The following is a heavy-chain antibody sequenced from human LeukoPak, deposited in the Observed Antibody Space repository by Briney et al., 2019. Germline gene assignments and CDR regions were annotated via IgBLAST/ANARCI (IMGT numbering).Heavy chain of an antibody. CDR1: GFTFDDYA. D-gene: IGHD1-1*01. CDR3: ARDRTSRILDY. J-gene: IGHJ4*02. CDR2: ISWNSGSI. Sequence: PGRSLRLSCAASGFTFDDYAMHWVRQAPGKGLEWVSGISWNSGSIGYADSVKGRFTISRDNAKNSLYLQMNSLRAEDTAVYYCARDRTSRILDYWGQGTLVTVSS. V-gene: IGHV3-9*01.